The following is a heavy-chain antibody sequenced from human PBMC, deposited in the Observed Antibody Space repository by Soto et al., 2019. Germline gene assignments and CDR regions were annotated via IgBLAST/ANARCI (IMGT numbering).Heavy chain of an antibody. CDR1: GFTFSSYG. J-gene: IGHJ6*03. CDR3: AKDNSGYSSGYYYYYYMDV. CDR2: ISYDGSNK. D-gene: IGHD6-25*01. Sequence: GGSLRLSCAASGFTFSSYGMHWVRQAPGKGLEWVAVISYDGSNKYYADSVKGRFTISRDNSKNTLYLQMNSLRAEDTAVYYCAKDNSGYSSGYYYYYYMDVWGKGTTVTVSS. V-gene: IGHV3-30*18.